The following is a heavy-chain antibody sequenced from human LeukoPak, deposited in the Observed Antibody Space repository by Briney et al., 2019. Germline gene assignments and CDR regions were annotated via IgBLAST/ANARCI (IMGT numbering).Heavy chain of an antibody. J-gene: IGHJ4*02. CDR2: ISSSGSSI. V-gene: IGHV3-48*03. D-gene: IGHD6-13*01. Sequence: GGSLRLSCAASGFTFSSYEMNWVRQAPGKGLEWVSYISSSGSSIYYADSVRGRFTISKDNAKNSLSLQMNSLRAEDTAVYYCAREGRIAAAGLDYWGQGTLVTVSS. CDR3: AREGRIAAAGLDY. CDR1: GFTFSSYE.